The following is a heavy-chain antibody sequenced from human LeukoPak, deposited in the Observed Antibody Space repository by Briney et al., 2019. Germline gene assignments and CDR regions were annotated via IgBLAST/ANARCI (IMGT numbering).Heavy chain of an antibody. CDR3: ARAQYYDSSVYSENNWFDP. Sequence: SETLSLTCTVSGGSISSYYWGWIRQPPGKGLEWIGSIYHSGSTYYNPSLKSRVTISVDTSRNQFSLKLSSVTAADTAVYYCARAQYYDSSVYSENNWFDPWGQGTLVTVSS. CDR2: IYHSGST. CDR1: GGSISSYY. D-gene: IGHD3-22*01. V-gene: IGHV4-38-2*02. J-gene: IGHJ5*02.